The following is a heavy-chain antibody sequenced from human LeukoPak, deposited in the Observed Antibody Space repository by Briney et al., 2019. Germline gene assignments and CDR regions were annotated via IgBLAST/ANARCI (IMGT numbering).Heavy chain of an antibody. CDR3: ARSLKWNLVGFDY. J-gene: IGHJ4*02. CDR2: ISASGGNT. V-gene: IGHV3-23*01. D-gene: IGHD1-1*01. CDR1: GFTLSSYA. Sequence: PGGSLRLSCAASGFTLSSYAMTWVRQAPGKGLEWVSVISASGGNTFYADSVKGRFTISRDDSKNTLYVQMSSLRAEDTAVYYCARSLKWNLVGFDYWGQGTLVTVS.